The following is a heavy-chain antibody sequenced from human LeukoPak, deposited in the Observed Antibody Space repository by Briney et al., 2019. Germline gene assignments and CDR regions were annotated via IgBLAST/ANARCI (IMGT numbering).Heavy chain of an antibody. CDR1: GGSISNKY. D-gene: IGHD3-16*01. CDR2: IYYSGST. CDR3: ARESGSYLWRSWLNP. J-gene: IGHJ5*02. V-gene: IGHV4-59*01. Sequence: PSETLSLTCTVSGGSISNKYWSWIRQPPGKGLEWIGYIYYSGSTNYNPSLKSRVTISVDTSKNQFSLKLSSVTAADTAVYYCARESGSYLWRSWLNPWGQGTLVTVSS.